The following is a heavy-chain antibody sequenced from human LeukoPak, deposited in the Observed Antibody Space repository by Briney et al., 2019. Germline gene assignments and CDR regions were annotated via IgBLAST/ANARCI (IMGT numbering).Heavy chain of an antibody. CDR2: IYHSGST. V-gene: IGHV4-38-2*02. Sequence: PSETLSLTCTVSGYSISSGYYWGWIRQPPGKGLEWIGSIYHSGSTYYNPSLKSRVTISVDTSKSQLSLKLSSVTAADTAVYYCARTFGPHYYDSSGYYWGDYYGMDVWGQGTTVTVSS. J-gene: IGHJ6*02. CDR1: GYSISSGYY. D-gene: IGHD3-22*01. CDR3: ARTFGPHYYDSSGYYWGDYYGMDV.